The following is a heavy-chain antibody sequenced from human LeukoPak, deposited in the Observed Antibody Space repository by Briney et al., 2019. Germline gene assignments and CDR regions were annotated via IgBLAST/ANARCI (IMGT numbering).Heavy chain of an antibody. Sequence: ASVKVSCKASGYTFTSYDINWVRQATGQGLEWMGWMNPNSGNTGYAQKFQGRVTITRNTSISTAYTELSSLRSEDTAVYYCAKGGANSNFFDYWGQGALVTVSS. V-gene: IGHV1-8*03. CDR2: MNPNSGNT. CDR3: AKGGANSNFFDY. CDR1: GYTFTSYD. J-gene: IGHJ4*02. D-gene: IGHD6-13*01.